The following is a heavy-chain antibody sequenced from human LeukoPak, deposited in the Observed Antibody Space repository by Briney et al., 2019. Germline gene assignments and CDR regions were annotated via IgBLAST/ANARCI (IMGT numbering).Heavy chain of an antibody. CDR1: GGSIVSGGYY. CDR3: ARARGTVAIDY. J-gene: IGHJ4*02. Sequence: SETLSLTCSVSGGSIVSGGYYWSWIRQHPGKGLEWIGYIYHSGSTYYNPSLKSRVTISVDTSKNQFSLKMRSVTAADTAVYYCARARGTVAIDYWGQGTLVTVSS. CDR2: IYHSGST. V-gene: IGHV4-31*03. D-gene: IGHD5-12*01.